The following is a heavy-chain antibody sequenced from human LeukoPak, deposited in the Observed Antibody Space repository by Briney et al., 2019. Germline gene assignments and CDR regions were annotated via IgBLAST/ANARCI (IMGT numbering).Heavy chain of an antibody. D-gene: IGHD2-21*01. V-gene: IGHV3-7*04. CDR3: TRDVYSGSHQT. CDR2: IKEDGSEK. CDR1: GFTFSGYW. Sequence: GGSLRLSRAASGFTFSGYWMTWVRQAPGKGLEWVANIKEDGSEKYYVDSVKGRFTISRDNAKNSLYLQMNTLRAEDTAVYYCTRDVYSGSHQTWGQGTLVTVSS. J-gene: IGHJ5*02.